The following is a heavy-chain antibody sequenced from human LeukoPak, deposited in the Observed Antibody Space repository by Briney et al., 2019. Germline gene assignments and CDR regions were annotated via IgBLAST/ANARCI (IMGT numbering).Heavy chain of an antibody. D-gene: IGHD2-2*01. CDR2: INWNGGST. CDR3: AREGCSSTSCYYDI. CDR1: GFTFDDYG. J-gene: IGHJ3*02. Sequence: GGSLRLSCAASGFTFDDYGMSWVRQAPGKGLEWVSGINWNGGSTGYADSVKGRFTISRDNAKNSLYLQMNSLRAEDTALYHCAREGCSSTSCYYDIWGQGTMVTVSS. V-gene: IGHV3-20*01.